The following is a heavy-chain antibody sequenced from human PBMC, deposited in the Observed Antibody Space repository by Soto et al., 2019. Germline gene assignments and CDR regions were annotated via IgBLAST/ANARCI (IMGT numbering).Heavy chain of an antibody. V-gene: IGHV1-46*01. CDR3: ASAASPAGNYFDY. CDR1: GYTFTSYY. Sequence: ASVQVSCKASGYTFTSYYMHWVRQAPGQGLEWTGIINPSGGSTSYAQKFQGRVTMTRDTSTSTVYMELSSLRSEDTAVYYCASAASPAGNYFDYWGQGTLVTAPQ. CDR2: INPSGGST. J-gene: IGHJ4*02.